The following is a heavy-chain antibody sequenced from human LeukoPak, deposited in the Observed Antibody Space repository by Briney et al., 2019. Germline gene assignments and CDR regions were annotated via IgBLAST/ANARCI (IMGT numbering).Heavy chain of an antibody. CDR1: GYTFTDYY. CDR3: GRKSASRKTSEFDY. CDR2: IHPNSGGT. D-gene: IGHD2-2*01. J-gene: IGHJ4*02. Sequence: ASVKLSCKASGYTFTDYYMNWVRQAPGQGLEWMGWIHPNSGGTNYAQKFQGRVTMTRDTSISTAYMELSRLTFDDTAVYYCGRKSASRKTSEFDYWGQGTPVTVSS. V-gene: IGHV1-2*02.